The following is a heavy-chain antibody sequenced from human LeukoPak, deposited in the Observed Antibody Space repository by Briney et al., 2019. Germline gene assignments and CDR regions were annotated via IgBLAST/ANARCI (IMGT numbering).Heavy chain of an antibody. CDR1: GFTFSSYS. V-gene: IGHV3-48*01. Sequence: PGGSLRLSCAASGFTFSSYSMNWVRQAPGKGLEWVSYISSSSSTTYYADSVKGRFTISRDNAKNSLYLQMNSLRAEDTAVYYCARVAAGSGLYYFDYWGQGTLVTVSS. CDR2: ISSSSSTT. CDR3: ARVAAGSGLYYFDY. D-gene: IGHD3-9*01. J-gene: IGHJ4*02.